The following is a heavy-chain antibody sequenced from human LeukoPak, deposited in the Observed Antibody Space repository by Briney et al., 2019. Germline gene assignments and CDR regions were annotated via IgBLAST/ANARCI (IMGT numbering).Heavy chain of an antibody. V-gene: IGHV4-4*09. CDR3: ARLIPGTTGLRKNYFDY. CDR2: ISASGNT. J-gene: IGHJ4*02. CDR1: GDSISSSY. D-gene: IGHD1-20*01. Sequence: PSETLSLTCTVSGDSISSSYWNWIRQTPGKGLEWIGYISASGNTNYNPSPKSRIIISVDMSKNQFSLKLSSVTAADTAVYYCARLIPGTTGLRKNYFDYWGQGTLVTVSS.